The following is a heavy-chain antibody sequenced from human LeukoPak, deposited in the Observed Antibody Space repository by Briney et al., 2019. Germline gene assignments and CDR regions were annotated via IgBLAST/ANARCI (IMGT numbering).Heavy chain of an antibody. CDR2: ITYSSGNT. CDR1: GFTFSAYG. CDR3: AKDGTGCGGDCYSDY. V-gene: IGHV3-23*01. Sequence: GGSLRLSCAASGFTFSAYGMSWFRQAPGKGLEWVSAITYSSGNTYYADSVKGRFTISRDNSKNTLYLQMNSLSAEDTALYYCAKDGTGCGGDCYSDYWGQGTLVSVSS. D-gene: IGHD2-21*02. J-gene: IGHJ4*02.